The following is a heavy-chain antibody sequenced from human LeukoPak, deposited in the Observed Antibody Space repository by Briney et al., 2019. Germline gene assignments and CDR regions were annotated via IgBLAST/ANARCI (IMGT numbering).Heavy chain of an antibody. CDR2: IIPIFGTA. J-gene: IGHJ4*02. Sequence: SVKVCCKASGGTFSSYAINWVRQAPGQGLEWMGGIIPIFGTANYAQKFQDRVTITADESTSTAYMELSSLRSEDTAVYYCASRLYCSNTRCRNFPFAYWGQGTLVTVSS. V-gene: IGHV1-69*13. D-gene: IGHD2-2*01. CDR1: GGTFSSYA. CDR3: ASRLYCSNTRCRNFPFAY.